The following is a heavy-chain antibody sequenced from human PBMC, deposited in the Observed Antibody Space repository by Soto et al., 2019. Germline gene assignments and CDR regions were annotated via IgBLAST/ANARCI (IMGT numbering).Heavy chain of an antibody. J-gene: IGHJ4*02. CDR3: AKDGGPMVRGVMNY. CDR1: RFTFSDYA. Sequence: EVQLLESGGGLVQPGGSLTLSCVASRFTFSDYAMSWVRQAPGKGLEWVSAISADGSRTYYAEFVRGRFTISRDNSKNTLYLQMNSLRAEDTAVYYCAKDGGPMVRGVMNYWGQGTLVTVSS. CDR2: ISADGSRT. D-gene: IGHD3-10*01. V-gene: IGHV3-23*01.